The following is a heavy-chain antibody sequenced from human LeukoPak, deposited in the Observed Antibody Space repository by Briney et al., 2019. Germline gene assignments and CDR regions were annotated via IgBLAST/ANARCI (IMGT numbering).Heavy chain of an antibody. CDR3: AKDATITGTYTLDY. CDR2: ISWDGGST. V-gene: IGHV3-43*01. CDR1: GFTFDDYT. Sequence: PGGSLRLSCAASGFTFDDYTMHWVRQAPGKGLEWVSLISWDGGSTYYADSVKGRFTISRDNSKNSLYLQMNSLRTEDTALYYCAKDATITGTYTLDYWGQGTLVTVSS. J-gene: IGHJ4*02. D-gene: IGHD1-20*01.